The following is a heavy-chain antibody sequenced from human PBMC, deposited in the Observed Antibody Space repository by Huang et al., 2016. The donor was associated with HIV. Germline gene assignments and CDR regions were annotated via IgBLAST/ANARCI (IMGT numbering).Heavy chain of an antibody. V-gene: IGHV3-23*01. CDR3: AKGIKSSGSYYFDY. CDR1: GFTFNIYA. J-gene: IGHJ4*02. Sequence: EVQLLESGGGLVQPGGSLRLSCAASGFTFNIYAMNWVRQAPGKGLEWVSTIRCNGGSTDYADYVKGRFTISRDNSKNTLYLHMNSLRVEDTAVYYCAKGIKSSGSYYFDYWGQGTLVTVSS. CDR2: IRCNGGST. D-gene: IGHD3-10*01.